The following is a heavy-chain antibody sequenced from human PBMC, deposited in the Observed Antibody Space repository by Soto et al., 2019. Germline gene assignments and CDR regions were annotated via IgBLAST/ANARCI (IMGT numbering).Heavy chain of an antibody. CDR1: GFTFSSYG. J-gene: IGHJ5*02. Sequence: PGGSLRLSCAASGFTFSSYGMHWVRQAPGKGLEWVAVIWYDGSNKYYADSVKGRFTISRDNSKNTPYLQMNSLRAEDTAVYYCAREIHWFDPWGQGTLITVSS. CDR3: AREIHWFDP. CDR2: IWYDGSNK. V-gene: IGHV3-33*01.